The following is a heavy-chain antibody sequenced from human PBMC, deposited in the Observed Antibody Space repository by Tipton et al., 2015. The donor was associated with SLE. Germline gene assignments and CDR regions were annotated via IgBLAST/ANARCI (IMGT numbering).Heavy chain of an antibody. CDR2: ISAYNGNT. CDR1: GYTFTSYG. J-gene: IGHJ4*02. D-gene: IGHD3-16*02. CDR3: AKDRTDDYVWGSYRSNGEFDY. V-gene: IGHV1-18*01. Sequence: QLVQSGAEVKKPGASVKVSCKASGYTFTSYGISWVRQAPGQGLEWMGWISAYNGNTNYAQKLQGRVTMTTDTSTSTAYMELRSLRSDDTAVYYCAKDRTDDYVWGSYRSNGEFDYWGQGTLVTVSS.